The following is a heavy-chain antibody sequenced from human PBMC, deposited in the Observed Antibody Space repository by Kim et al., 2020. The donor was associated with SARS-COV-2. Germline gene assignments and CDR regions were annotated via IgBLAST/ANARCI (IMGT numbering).Heavy chain of an antibody. V-gene: IGHV4-34*01. CDR3: SRGNIEAADSLGYYYYGM. D-gene: IGHD6-13*01. CDR1: GGSFSGYY. CDR2: INHSGST. Sequence: SETLSLTCPVYGGSFSGYYWSWIRQPPGKGLEWIWEINHSGSTNYNPSLKSRVTISVDTSKNHFSLKLSSVPAADPAAYYCSRGNIEAADSLGYYYYGM. J-gene: IGHJ6*01.